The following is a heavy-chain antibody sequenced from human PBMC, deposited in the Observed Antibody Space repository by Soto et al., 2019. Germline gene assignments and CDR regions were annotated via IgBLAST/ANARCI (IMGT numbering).Heavy chain of an antibody. CDR1: GYTFTSYY. CDR2: INPSGGST. CDR3: ARDLYGDSYYYYYGMDV. V-gene: IGHV1-46*01. J-gene: IGHJ6*02. Sequence: GASVKVSCKASGYTFTSYYMHWVRQDPGQGLEWMGIINPSGGSTSYAQKFQGRVTMTRDTSTSTVYMELSSLRSEDTAVYYCARDLYGDSYYYYYGMDVWGQGTTVTVSS. D-gene: IGHD4-17*01.